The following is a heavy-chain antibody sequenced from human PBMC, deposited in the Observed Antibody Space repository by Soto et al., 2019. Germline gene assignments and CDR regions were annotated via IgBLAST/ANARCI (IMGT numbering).Heavy chain of an antibody. CDR2: IYYSGST. CDR3: ARYDSSNYGYFDY. D-gene: IGHD3-22*01. J-gene: IGHJ4*02. CDR1: GGSISSYY. V-gene: IGHV4-59*01. Sequence: ASETLSLTCTVSGGSISSYYWSWIRQPPGKGLEWIGYIYYSGSTNYNPSLKSRVTISVDTSKNQFSLKLSSVTAADTAVYYCARYDSSNYGYFDYWGQGTLVTVSS.